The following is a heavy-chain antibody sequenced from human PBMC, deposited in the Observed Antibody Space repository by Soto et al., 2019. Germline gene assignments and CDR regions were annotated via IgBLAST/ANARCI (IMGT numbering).Heavy chain of an antibody. D-gene: IGHD2-15*01. V-gene: IGHV3-73*02. CDR1: GFTFSGST. Sequence: EVQLVQSGGGLVQPGGSLKLSCAASGFTFSGSTVHWVRQASGEGLQWVGRIRSKANDYATTYIASVKGRFTISRDDSRNTADLQMSDRKTEDTAVYYCTGGYCTGGTCDSGYFQHWGQGALVTVFS. J-gene: IGHJ1*01. CDR3: TGGYCTGGTCDSGYFQH. CDR2: IRSKANDYAT.